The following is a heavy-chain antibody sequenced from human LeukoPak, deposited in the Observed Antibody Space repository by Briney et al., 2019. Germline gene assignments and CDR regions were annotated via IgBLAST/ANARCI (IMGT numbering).Heavy chain of an antibody. J-gene: IGHJ3*02. Sequence: GGSLRLSCAASGFSFGTYSMHWARQVPGKGLEWVAVIWYDGSNEDYADSVKGRFTISRDNSKNTLYLQMNSLRAEDAAVYYCANEYSKGDIWGQGTMVTVSS. CDR2: IWYDGSNE. V-gene: IGHV3-30*02. CDR3: ANEYSKGDI. CDR1: GFSFGTYS. D-gene: IGHD4-11*01.